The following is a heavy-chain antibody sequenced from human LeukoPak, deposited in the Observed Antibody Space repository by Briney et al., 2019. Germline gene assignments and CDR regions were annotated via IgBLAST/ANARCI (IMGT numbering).Heavy chain of an antibody. CDR2: IYYTGNT. V-gene: IGHV4-59*08. D-gene: IGHD2-15*01. J-gene: IGHJ4*02. CDR3: VRHSRVVAFDY. CDR1: GVSISNHY. Sequence: PSETLSLACTVSGVSISNHYSSWIRQPPGKGLEWIGYIYYTGNTNYNPSLKSRVTISEDTSKNQVSLKLSSVTAADTAVYYCVRHSRVVAFDYWGQGNLVTVSS.